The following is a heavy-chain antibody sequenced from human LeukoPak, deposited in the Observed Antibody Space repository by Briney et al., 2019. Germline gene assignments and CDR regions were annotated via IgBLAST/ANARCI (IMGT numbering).Heavy chain of an antibody. CDR3: ARDIAVADDAFDI. D-gene: IGHD6-19*01. J-gene: IGHJ3*02. CDR2: IYYSGST. CDR1: GGSISSYY. Sequence: ASETLSLTCTVSGGSISSYYWSWIRQPPGKGLEWIGYIYYSGSTNYNPSLKSRVTMSVDTSKDQFSLKLSSVTAADTAVYYCARDIAVADDAFDIWGQGTMVTVSS. V-gene: IGHV4-59*12.